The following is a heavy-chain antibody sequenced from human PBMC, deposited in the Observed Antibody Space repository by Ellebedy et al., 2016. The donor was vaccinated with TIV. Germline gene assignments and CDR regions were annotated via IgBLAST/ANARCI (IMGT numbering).Heavy chain of an antibody. CDR2: INPNSGGT. CDR1: GYTFTSYY. D-gene: IGHD6-6*01. CDR3: ASYSLYSSSSAYYYGMDV. V-gene: IGHV1-2*04. Sequence: ASVKVSCKASGYTFTSYYMHWVRQAPGQGLEWMGWINPNSGGTNYAQKFQGWVTMTRDPSISTAYMELSRLRSDDTAVYYCASYSLYSSSSAYYYGMDVWGQGTTVTVSS. J-gene: IGHJ6*02.